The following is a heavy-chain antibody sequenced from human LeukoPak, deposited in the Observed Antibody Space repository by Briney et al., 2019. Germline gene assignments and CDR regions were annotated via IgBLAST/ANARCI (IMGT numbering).Heavy chain of an antibody. CDR3: ATRGFNGPFDY. V-gene: IGHV3-23*01. D-gene: IGHD5-12*01. CDR2: VNHAGVNT. J-gene: IGHJ4*02. CDR1: GFTFSSYA. Sequence: GGSLRLSCAASGFTFSSYAMTWVRQAPGKGLEWVSSVNHAGVNTYYADSVKGRFTISRDNSQNTLSLQMNNLRGEDTAMYYCATRGFNGPFDYWGQGTLVTVSS.